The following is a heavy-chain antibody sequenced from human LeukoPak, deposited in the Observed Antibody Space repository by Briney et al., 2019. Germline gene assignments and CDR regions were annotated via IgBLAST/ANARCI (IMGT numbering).Heavy chain of an antibody. CDR3: ARYSGHWNLDY. D-gene: IGHD5-12*01. J-gene: IGHJ4*02. CDR2: IKQDGSEK. Sequence: PGGSLRLSCAASGFTFSSNWMSWVRQAPGKGLEWVAHIKQDGSEKYYVGSVKGRFTISRDNAKNSLFLQMNSLRAEDTAVYYCARYSGHWNLDYWGQGTLVTVSS. CDR1: GFTFSSNW. V-gene: IGHV3-7*01.